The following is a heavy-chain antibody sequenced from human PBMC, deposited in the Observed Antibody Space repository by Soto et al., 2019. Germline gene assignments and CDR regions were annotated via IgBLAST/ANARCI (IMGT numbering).Heavy chain of an antibody. Sequence: ASVKVSCKASGYTFTSYAMHWVRQAPGQGLEWMGWMNPNSGNTGYAQKFQGRVTMTRNTSISTAYMELSSLRSEDTAVYYCAGGYCSGGSCSYWFDPWGQGTLVTVSP. D-gene: IGHD2-15*01. CDR3: AGGYCSGGSCSYWFDP. CDR1: GYTFTSYA. J-gene: IGHJ5*02. V-gene: IGHV1-8*02. CDR2: MNPNSGNT.